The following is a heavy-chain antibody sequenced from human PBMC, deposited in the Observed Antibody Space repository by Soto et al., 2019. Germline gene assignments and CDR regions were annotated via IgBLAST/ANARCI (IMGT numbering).Heavy chain of an antibody. CDR2: IYHSGST. V-gene: IGHV4-61*01. CDR3: ARASGRITIFGIVIAHYYYGMDV. Sequence: QVQLQESGPGLVKPSETLSLTCTISGGSRSGNSYYWSWIRQPPGKGLEWIGYIYHSGSTHNNPSRESRVTISVDTSKNQFSLKLTSVTAADTAVYYCARASGRITIFGIVIAHYYYGMDVWGQGTTVTVSS. D-gene: IGHD3-3*01. CDR1: GGSRSGNSYY. J-gene: IGHJ6*02.